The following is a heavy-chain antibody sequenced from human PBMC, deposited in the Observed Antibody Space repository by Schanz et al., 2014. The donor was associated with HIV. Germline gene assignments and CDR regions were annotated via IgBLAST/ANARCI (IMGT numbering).Heavy chain of an antibody. CDR3: AREGESSGRAGRFDL. Sequence: QVQLVESGGGVVQPGGSLRLSCTASGLTFSSSIMHWVRQAPGKGLEGVAGMSHEGFRKYFADSVKGRFAISREDSKNTVHLQMDSLRPEDTAVYYCAREGESSGRAGRFDLWGQGAMVTVSS. J-gene: IGHJ3*01. CDR1: GLTFSSSI. D-gene: IGHD6-19*01. V-gene: IGHV3-30*09. CDR2: MSHEGFRK.